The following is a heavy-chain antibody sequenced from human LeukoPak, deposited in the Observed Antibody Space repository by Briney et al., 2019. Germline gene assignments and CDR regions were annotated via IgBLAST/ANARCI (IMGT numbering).Heavy chain of an antibody. CDR2: IGTAGDT. V-gene: IGHV3-13*01. CDR1: GFTFSSYD. Sequence: PGGSLRLSCAASGFTFSSYDMHWVRQATGKGLEWVSAIGTAGDTYYPGSVKGRFTISRENAKNSLYLQMNSLRAGDTAVYYCARGTGFYAFDIWGQGTMVTVSS. J-gene: IGHJ3*02. D-gene: IGHD1-1*01. CDR3: ARGTGFYAFDI.